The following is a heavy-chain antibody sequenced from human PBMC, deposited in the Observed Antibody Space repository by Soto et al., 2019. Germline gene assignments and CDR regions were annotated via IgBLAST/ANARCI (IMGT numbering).Heavy chain of an antibody. CDR1: GFTFSSYA. Sequence: EVQLLESGGGLVQPGGSLRLSCAASGFTFSSYAMSWVHQAPGKGLEWVSTITGSGITTYFADSVKGRFTFSRDNSKSTLYLQINSLRAEDTAVYYCAKGDCTGGTCYRGFDYWGQGTLVTVSS. D-gene: IGHD2-15*01. CDR2: ITGSGITT. J-gene: IGHJ4*02. CDR3: AKGDCTGGTCYRGFDY. V-gene: IGHV3-23*01.